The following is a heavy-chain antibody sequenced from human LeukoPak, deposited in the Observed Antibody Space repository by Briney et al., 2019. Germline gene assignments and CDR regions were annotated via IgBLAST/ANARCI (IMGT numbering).Heavy chain of an antibody. CDR3: VRDLDLGGYSSFVS. V-gene: IGHV3-21*01. CDR2: ISTSSTYI. J-gene: IGHJ4*02. Sequence: GGSLRLSCAASGFTLSTYSMNWVRQAPGKGLEWVSSISTSSTYIYYADSVKGRFTISRDNARHSLFLQMNSLRAEDTAVYYCVRDLDLGGYSSFVSWGQGTLVTVSS. CDR1: GFTLSTYS. D-gene: IGHD4-23*01.